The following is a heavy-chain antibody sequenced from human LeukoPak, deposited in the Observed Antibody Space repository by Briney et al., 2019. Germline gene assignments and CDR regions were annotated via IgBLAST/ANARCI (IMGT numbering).Heavy chain of an antibody. V-gene: IGHV4-61*02. CDR2: ISTSGSI. CDR1: GGSISSGSYY. D-gene: IGHD6-19*01. J-gene: IGHJ4*02. Sequence: KPSETLSLTCTVSGGSISSGSYYWSWIRQPAGKGLEWIGRISTSGSINYNPSLKSRVTISVDTSKNQFSLKLSSVTAADTAVYYCARDQGSGWYSYWGQGTLVTVSS. CDR3: ARDQGSGWYSY.